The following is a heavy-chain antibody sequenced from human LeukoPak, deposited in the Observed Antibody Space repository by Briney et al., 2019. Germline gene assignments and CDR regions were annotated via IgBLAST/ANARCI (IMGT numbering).Heavy chain of an antibody. CDR3: ASGGYCSSGSCYPNWFDP. CDR1: DGSISSYH. CDR2: ISYSGST. J-gene: IGHJ5*02. D-gene: IGHD2-15*01. Sequence: SGTLSLTCTVSDGSISSYHWTWIRQPPGKGLEWIGYISYSGSTNYNPSLKSRVSISIDTSKNQFSLKLSSVTAADTAVYYCASGGYCSSGSCYPNWFDPWGQGTLVTVSS. V-gene: IGHV4-59*01.